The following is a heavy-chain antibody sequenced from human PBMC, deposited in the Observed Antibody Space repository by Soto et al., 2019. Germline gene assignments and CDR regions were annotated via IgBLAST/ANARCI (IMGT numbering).Heavy chain of an antibody. CDR2: TRNKANSYST. Sequence: EVQLVESGGGLVQPGGSLRLSSAASGFTFSDHYMDWVRQAPGKGLEWVGRTRNKANSYSTEYAASVRGRFTISRDESKNSLYLQMNSLKTEDTAVYYCVRTSHYGSGSWNFDYWGQGTLVTVSS. D-gene: IGHD3-10*01. CDR3: VRTSHYGSGSWNFDY. CDR1: GFTFSDHY. J-gene: IGHJ4*02. V-gene: IGHV3-72*01.